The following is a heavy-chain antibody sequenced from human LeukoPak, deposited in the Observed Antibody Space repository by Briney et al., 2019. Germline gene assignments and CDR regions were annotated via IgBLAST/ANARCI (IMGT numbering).Heavy chain of an antibody. CDR1: GFTVSSNY. D-gene: IGHD3-10*01. CDR3: AKDLAMVRGKIPIWGPEFVGDY. J-gene: IGHJ4*02. V-gene: IGHV3-53*01. CDR2: IYSDGRI. Sequence: PGGSLRLSCAASGFTVSSNYMSWVRQAPGEGLEWVSVIYSDGRIHSADSVKGRFTISRDDSKNTLSLQMNSLRAEDTAVYYCAKDLAMVRGKIPIWGPEFVGDYWGQGTLVTVSS.